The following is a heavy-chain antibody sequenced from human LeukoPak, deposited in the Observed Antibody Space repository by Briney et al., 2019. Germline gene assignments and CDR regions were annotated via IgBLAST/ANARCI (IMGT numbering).Heavy chain of an antibody. CDR3: ARSYYDFWSGYHDAFDI. CDR1: GGSVSSYY. J-gene: IGHJ3*02. D-gene: IGHD3-3*01. Sequence: SETLSLTCTVSGGSVSSYYWSWIRQPPGKGLEWIGYIFHSGSTNYNPSLKSRVTISVDTSKNQFSLKLSSVTAADTAVYYCARSYYDFWSGYHDAFDIWGQGTMVTVSS. V-gene: IGHV4-59*02. CDR2: IFHSGST.